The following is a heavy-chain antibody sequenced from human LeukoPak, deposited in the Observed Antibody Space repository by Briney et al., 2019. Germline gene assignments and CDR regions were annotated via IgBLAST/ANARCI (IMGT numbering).Heavy chain of an antibody. J-gene: IGHJ4*02. D-gene: IGHD2-2*01. CDR1: GNYW. CDR3: VSFYETY. V-gene: IGHV3-74*01. CDR2: INSDGSWT. Sequence: PGVSLRLSCAASGNYWLHWVRQAPGKGLVWVSHINSDGSWTSYADSVKGRFTICKDNAKNTVYLQMNNLRAEDTAVYYCVSFYETYWGRGTLVTVSS.